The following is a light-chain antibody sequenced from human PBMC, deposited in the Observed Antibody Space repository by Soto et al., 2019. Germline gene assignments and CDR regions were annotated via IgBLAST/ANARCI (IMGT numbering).Light chain of an antibody. Sequence: SALTQPASVSGSPGQSITISCTGTSSDVGGYNYVSWYQQHPGKAPKLMIYEVSNRPSGVSNRFSGSKSGNTASLTISGLQAEDEADYYCSSYTSSSIDYXFGTXXKLTVL. V-gene: IGLV2-14*01. CDR3: SSYTSSSIDYX. CDR2: EVS. CDR1: SSDVGGYNY. J-gene: IGLJ1*01.